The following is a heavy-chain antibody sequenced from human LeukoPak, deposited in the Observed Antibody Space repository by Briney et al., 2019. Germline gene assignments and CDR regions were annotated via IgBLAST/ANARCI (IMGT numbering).Heavy chain of an antibody. D-gene: IGHD5-18*01. J-gene: IGHJ6*02. CDR2: ISSSSSTI. Sequence: GGSLRLSCAASGFTFSSYSMNWVRQAPGKGLEWVSYISSSSSTIYYADSVKGRFTISRDNAKNSLYLQMNSLRAEDTAVYYCARVGGYSVPSGMDVWGQGTTVTVSS. CDR3: ARVGGYSVPSGMDV. CDR1: GFTFSSYS. V-gene: IGHV3-48*01.